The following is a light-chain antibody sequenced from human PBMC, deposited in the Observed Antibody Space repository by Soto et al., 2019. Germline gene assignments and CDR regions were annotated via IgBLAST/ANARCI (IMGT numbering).Light chain of an antibody. CDR2: EVF. V-gene: IGLV2-8*01. Sequence: QSAPTQPPSASGSPGQSVTISCTGTSSDVGGYNYVSWYQQHPGKAPKLMIYEVFKRPSGVPDRFSGSKSGNTASLTVSGLQAEDEADYYCSSYAGSNNFDVFGTGTKLTVL. CDR3: SSYAGSNNFDV. J-gene: IGLJ1*01. CDR1: SSDVGGYNY.